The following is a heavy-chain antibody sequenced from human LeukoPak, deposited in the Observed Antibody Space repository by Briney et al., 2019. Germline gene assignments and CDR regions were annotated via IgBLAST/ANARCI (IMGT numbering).Heavy chain of an antibody. CDR3: ARDAAQYYYDSSGPGFDY. D-gene: IGHD3-22*01. V-gene: IGHV4-39*07. J-gene: IGHJ4*02. CDR1: GGSISSSSYY. Sequence: SETLSLTCTVSGGSISSSSYYWGWIRQPPGKGLEWIGSIYYSGSTYYNPSLKSRVTISVDTSKNQFSLKLSSVTAADTAVYYCARDAAQYYYDSSGPGFDYWGQGTLVTVSS. CDR2: IYYSGST.